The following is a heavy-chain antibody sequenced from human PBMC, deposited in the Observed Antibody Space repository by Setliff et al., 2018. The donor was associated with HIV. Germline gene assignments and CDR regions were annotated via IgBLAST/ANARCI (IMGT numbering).Heavy chain of an antibody. CDR3: ARGPTERYYESRGYYYFDN. V-gene: IGHV4-34*01. CDR1: GGSFSGYY. Sequence: SQTLSLTCAVYGGSFSGYYWSWIRQPPGKGLEWIGEINHSGNTNYNPSLKSRVTISIDTSKNQFSLNLSSVTAADTAVYYCARGPTERYYESRGYYYFDNWGQGTQVTVSS. CDR2: INHSGNT. D-gene: IGHD3-22*01. J-gene: IGHJ4*02.